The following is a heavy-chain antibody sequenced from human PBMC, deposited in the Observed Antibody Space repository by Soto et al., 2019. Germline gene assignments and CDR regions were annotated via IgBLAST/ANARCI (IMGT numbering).Heavy chain of an antibody. Sequence: QIHLEQSEPEVKKPGASVKVSCKASGYTFTSYGISWVRLAPGQGLEWMGWINIYGGGTNYAQKYQDRVTMTRDTSTNTVYLEMRSLTSDDTAIYYCARALYYYDNSGLAFWGQGTLVTVPS. CDR1: GYTFTSYG. CDR3: ARALYYYDNSGLAF. J-gene: IGHJ4*02. V-gene: IGHV1-18*01. D-gene: IGHD3-22*01. CDR2: INIYGGGT.